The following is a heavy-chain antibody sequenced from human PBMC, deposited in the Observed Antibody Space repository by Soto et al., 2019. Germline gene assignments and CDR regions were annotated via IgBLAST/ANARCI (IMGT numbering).Heavy chain of an antibody. V-gene: IGHV3-33*01. J-gene: IGHJ3*02. CDR1: GFTFSSYG. D-gene: IGHD4-17*01. CDR2: IWYDGSNK. CDR3: ARQGTVIDAFGI. Sequence: QVQLVESGGGVVQPGRSLRLSCVASGFTFSSYGMHWVRQAPGKGLEWVAVIWYDGSNKYYADSVKGRFAISRDNSKNTLYLQLNSLRAEDTAVYYCARQGTVIDAFGIWGQGTMVTVSS.